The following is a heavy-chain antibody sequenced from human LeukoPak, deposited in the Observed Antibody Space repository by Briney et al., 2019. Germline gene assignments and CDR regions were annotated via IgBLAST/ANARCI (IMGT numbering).Heavy chain of an antibody. D-gene: IGHD6-6*01. V-gene: IGHV4-31*03. CDR3: ARAYSSSPYYYYGMDV. CDR1: GGSISSGGYY. CDR2: IYYSGST. Sequence: SQTLSLTCTVSGGSISSGGYYWSWIRQHPGKGLEWIGYIYYSGSTCYNPSLKSRVTISVDTSKNQFSLKLSSVTAADTAVYYCARAYSSSPYYYYGMDVWGQGTTVTVSS. J-gene: IGHJ6*02.